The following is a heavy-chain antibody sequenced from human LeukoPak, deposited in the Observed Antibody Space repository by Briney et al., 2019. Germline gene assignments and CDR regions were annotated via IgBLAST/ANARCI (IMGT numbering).Heavy chain of an antibody. CDR2: ISGSGSTI. CDR1: GFTFSSYE. Sequence: PGGSLRLSCAASGFTFSSYEMNWVSQDPGKGLEWVSYISGSGSTIYYADSVKGRFTISRDNAKNSLYLQMNSLRAEDTAVYYCARDYYDNSGRLDYLGQGTLVTVSS. D-gene: IGHD3-22*01. J-gene: IGHJ4*02. CDR3: ARDYYDNSGRLDY. V-gene: IGHV3-48*03.